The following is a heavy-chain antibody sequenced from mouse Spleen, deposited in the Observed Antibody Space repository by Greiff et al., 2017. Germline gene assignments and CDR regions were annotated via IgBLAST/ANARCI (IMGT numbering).Heavy chain of an antibody. V-gene: IGHV1-4*01. CDR3: SMITTDYYAMDY. Sequence: VMLVESGAELARPGASVKMSCKASGYTFTSYTMHWVKQRPGQGLEWIGYINPSSGYTKYNQKFKDKATLTADKSSSTAYMQLSSLTSEDSAVYYCSMITTDYYAMDYWGQGTSVTVSS. J-gene: IGHJ4*01. CDR2: INPSSGYT. CDR1: GYTFTSYT. D-gene: IGHD2-4*01.